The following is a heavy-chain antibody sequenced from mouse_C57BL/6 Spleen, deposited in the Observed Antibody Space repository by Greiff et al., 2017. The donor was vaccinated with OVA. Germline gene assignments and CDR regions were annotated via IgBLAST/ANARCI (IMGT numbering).Heavy chain of an antibody. Sequence: QVQLQQSGPELVKPGASVKLSCKASGYTFTSYDINWVKQRPGQGLEWIGWIYPRDGSTKYNEKFKGKATLTVDTSSSTAYMELHSLTSEVSAVYFCARSGPITTVAFDYWGQGTTLTVSS. J-gene: IGHJ2*01. CDR3: ARSGPITTVAFDY. CDR1: GYTFTSYD. D-gene: IGHD1-1*01. V-gene: IGHV1-85*01. CDR2: IYPRDGST.